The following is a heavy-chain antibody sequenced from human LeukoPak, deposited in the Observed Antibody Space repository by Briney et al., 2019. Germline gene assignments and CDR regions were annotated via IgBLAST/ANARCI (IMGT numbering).Heavy chain of an antibody. V-gene: IGHV4-34*01. Sequence: PSETLSLTCAVYGGSFSGYYWSWVRQPPGKGLEWIGEINHSGSTDYNPSLKSRVTISVDTSKNQFSLKLSSVTAADTAVYYCARGMVRWATVTSPFDYWGQGTLVTVSS. CDR3: ARGMVRWATVTSPFDY. D-gene: IGHD4-17*01. CDR1: GGSFSGYY. J-gene: IGHJ4*02. CDR2: INHSGST.